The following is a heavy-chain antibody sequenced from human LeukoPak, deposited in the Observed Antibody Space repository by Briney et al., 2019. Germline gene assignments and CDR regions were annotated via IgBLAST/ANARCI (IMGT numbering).Heavy chain of an antibody. V-gene: IGHV3-9*01. CDR1: GFTLDDYA. CDR2: ISWNSGSI. J-gene: IGHJ6*02. D-gene: IGHD3/OR15-3a*01. Sequence: PGGSLRLSCAASGFTLDDYAMHWVRQAPGKGLEWVSGISWNSGSIGYADSVKGRFTISRDNAKNSLYLQMNSLRAEDTAVYYCARDGLYYYYGMDVWGQGTTVTVSS. CDR3: ARDGLYYYYGMDV.